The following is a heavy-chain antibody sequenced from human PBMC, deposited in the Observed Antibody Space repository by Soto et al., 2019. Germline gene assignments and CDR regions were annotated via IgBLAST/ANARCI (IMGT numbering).Heavy chain of an antibody. D-gene: IGHD3-10*01. V-gene: IGHV3-30*18. J-gene: IGHJ3*01. CDR3: AKPYYGAGSYYPDAFDV. Sequence: GGSLRLSCAASGFTFSSYAMSWVRQAPGKGLEWVAVISHDGTNTYYGDSVKGRFTISRDNSENTLFLQMNSPRPEDTALYYCAKPYYGAGSYYPDAFDVWGQGTSVTVSS. CDR1: GFTFSSYA. CDR2: ISHDGTNT.